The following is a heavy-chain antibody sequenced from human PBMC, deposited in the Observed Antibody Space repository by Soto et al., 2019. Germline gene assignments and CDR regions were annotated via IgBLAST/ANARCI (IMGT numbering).Heavy chain of an antibody. Sequence: QVQLVQSGAEVKKPGSSVKVSCKASGGTFSSYAISWVRQAPGQGLEWMGGIIPIFGTANYAQKFQGRVTITADESTSTAYMELSSLRSEDTAVYYCARPCQTYYYYSSGYHPAPYGMDVWGQGTTVTVSS. D-gene: IGHD3-22*01. CDR1: GGTFSSYA. CDR2: IIPIFGTA. V-gene: IGHV1-69*01. CDR3: ARPCQTYYYYSSGYHPAPYGMDV. J-gene: IGHJ6*02.